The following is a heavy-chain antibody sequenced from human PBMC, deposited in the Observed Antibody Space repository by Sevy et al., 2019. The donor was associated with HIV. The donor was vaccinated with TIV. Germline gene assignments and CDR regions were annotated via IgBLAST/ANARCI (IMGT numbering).Heavy chain of an antibody. CDR2: VYYSGIT. V-gene: IGHV4-39*01. CDR3: ANQPLTLISPPDS. D-gene: IGHD2-2*01. J-gene: IGHJ4*02. Sequence: SETLSLTCTVSGDSISNSRYYWGWIRQPPGKGLEWIGSVYYSGITYYNPSLKSRVTLSIDTSKNQFLLKVNSVTATDTAVYYCANQPLTLISPPDSWGQGTLVTVSS. CDR1: GDSISNSRYY.